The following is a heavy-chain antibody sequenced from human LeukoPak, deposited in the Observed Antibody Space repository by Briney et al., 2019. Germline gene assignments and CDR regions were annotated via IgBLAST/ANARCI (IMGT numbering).Heavy chain of an antibody. Sequence: GGSLRLSCAASGFTLSSYTMYWVRQAPGKGLEWVSAISASGTSTYYAVSVKGRFTISRDNSKNTLYLQMNSLRAEDTAVYYCAKDLFYVKRDAADTDFWGQGTLVTVSS. CDR1: GFTLSSYT. CDR3: AKDLFYVKRDAADTDF. D-gene: IGHD6-13*01. J-gene: IGHJ4*02. CDR2: ISASGTST. V-gene: IGHV3-23*01.